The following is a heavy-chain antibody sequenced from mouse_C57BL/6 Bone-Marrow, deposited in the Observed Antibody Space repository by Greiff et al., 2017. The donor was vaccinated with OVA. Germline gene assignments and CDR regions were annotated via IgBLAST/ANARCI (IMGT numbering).Heavy chain of an antibody. V-gene: IGHV1-81*01. Sequence: VKLMESGAELARPGASVKLSCKASGYTFTSYGISWVKQRTGQGLEWIGEIYPRSGTTYYNEKFTGKATLTADKSSSTAYMVLRSLTSEDSAVYFCARKNYYGSSYEDYWAMDDWGQGTSVTVSS. CDR2: IYPRSGTT. J-gene: IGHJ4*01. D-gene: IGHD1-1*01. CDR1: GYTFTSYG. CDR3: ARKNYYGSSYEDYWAMDD.